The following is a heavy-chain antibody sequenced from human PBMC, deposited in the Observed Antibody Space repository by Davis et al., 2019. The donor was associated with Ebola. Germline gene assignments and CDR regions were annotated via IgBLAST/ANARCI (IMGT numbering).Heavy chain of an antibody. CDR2: IDPSDSYT. CDR1: GYSFTSYW. CDR3: AAPTYYYDSSGYYNYYYGMDV. V-gene: IGHV5-10-1*01. D-gene: IGHD3-22*01. Sequence: GESLKISCKGSGYSFTSYWISWVRQMPGKGLEWMGRIDPSDSYTNYSPSFQGHVTISADKSISTAYLQWSSLKASDTAMYYCAAPTYYYDSSGYYNYYYGMDVWGKGTTVTVSS. J-gene: IGHJ6*04.